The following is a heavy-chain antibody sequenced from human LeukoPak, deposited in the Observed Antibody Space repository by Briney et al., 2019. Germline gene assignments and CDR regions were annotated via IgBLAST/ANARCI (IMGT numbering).Heavy chain of an antibody. V-gene: IGHV3-30*01. D-gene: IGHD2-2*02. CDR2: ISSDGSNK. CDR3: ARVRSVGVPTAISYDLDS. CDR1: GFTFSSFG. Sequence: GGSLRLSCAASGFTFSSFGVHWVRQAPGKGLEWVAVISSDGSNKFYADSVKGRFTISRENSKNTLYLQMNSLRPEDTAVYYCARVRSVGVPTAISYDLDSWGQGTLVSVSS. J-gene: IGHJ4*02.